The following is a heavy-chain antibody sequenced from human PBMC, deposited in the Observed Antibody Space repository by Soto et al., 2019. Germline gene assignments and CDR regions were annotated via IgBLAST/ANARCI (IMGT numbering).Heavy chain of an antibody. J-gene: IGHJ6*03. V-gene: IGHV4-31*11. CDR3: ARESHSPQPNHRWGGGYMDV. CDR1: GGSISNGGYY. D-gene: IGHD3-16*01. Sequence: QVQLQESGPGLVKPSQTLSLTCVVSGGSISNGGYYWSWIRQHPGKGLEWIGAIYFSGSTYYNPSLKSRVTISVATPKNQFSLKLSAVTAADTAVSYCARESHSPQPNHRWGGGYMDVWGKGTTVTVS. CDR2: IYFSGST.